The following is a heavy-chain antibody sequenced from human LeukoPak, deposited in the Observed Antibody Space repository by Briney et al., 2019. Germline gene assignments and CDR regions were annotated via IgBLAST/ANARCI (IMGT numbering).Heavy chain of an antibody. J-gene: IGHJ6*02. CDR1: GGSISSGGYY. D-gene: IGHD6-13*01. V-gene: IGHV4-31*03. CDR3: ARETYSSPYYYYGMDV. CDR2: IYYSGST. Sequence: SESLSLTCTVSGGSISSGGYYWSWIRQHPGKGLEWIGYIYYSGSTYYNPSLKSRVTISVDTSKNQFSLKLSSVTAADTAVYYCARETYSSPYYYYGMDVWGQGTTVTVSS.